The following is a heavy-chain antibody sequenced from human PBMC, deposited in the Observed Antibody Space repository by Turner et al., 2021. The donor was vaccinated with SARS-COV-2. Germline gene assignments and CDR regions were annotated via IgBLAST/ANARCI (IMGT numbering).Heavy chain of an antibody. V-gene: IGHV4-39*07. CDR3: AREGDGI. CDR2: VHFFGTT. J-gene: IGHJ3*02. Sequence: QLQLQESGPGLVKPSETLSLTCTVSGDSISSFSYYWGWIRQPPGKGLEWIGSVHFFGTTYYNPSLQSRVTMSLDRPNNQFSLKLTSVTAADTAVYFCAREGDGIWGQGTTVTVSS. CDR1: GDSISSFSYY. D-gene: IGHD3-10*01.